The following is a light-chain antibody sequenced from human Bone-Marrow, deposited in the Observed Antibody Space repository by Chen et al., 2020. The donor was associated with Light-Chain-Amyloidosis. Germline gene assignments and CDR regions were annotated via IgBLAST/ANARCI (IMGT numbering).Light chain of an antibody. CDR2: GSS. J-gene: IGKJ4*01. Sequence: EIVLTQSPGTLSLSPGEGANLSCRASQTISSNYLTWYQQKFGQAPRLLMYGSSSRATGCPDRFTGSVSGTDFALTVNRLEPVDLAMYYCQQYGTSPHTSGGGTKVEI. V-gene: IGKV3-20*01. CDR3: QQYGTSPHT. CDR1: QTISSNY.